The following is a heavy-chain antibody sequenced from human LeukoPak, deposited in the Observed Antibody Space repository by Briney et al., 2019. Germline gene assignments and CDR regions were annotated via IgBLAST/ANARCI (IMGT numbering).Heavy chain of an antibody. D-gene: IGHD6-13*01. V-gene: IGHV4-4*02. Sequence: SETLSLTCAVSGGSISSSNWWSWVRQPPGKGLEWIGEIYHSGSTNYNPSLKSRVTISVDTSKNQFSLKLSSVTAADTAVYYCARYGSWIAFDIRGQGTMVTVSS. CDR1: GGSISSSNW. CDR2: IYHSGST. J-gene: IGHJ3*02. CDR3: ARYGSWIAFDI.